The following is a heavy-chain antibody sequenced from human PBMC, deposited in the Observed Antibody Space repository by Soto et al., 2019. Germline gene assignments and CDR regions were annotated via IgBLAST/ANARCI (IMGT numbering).Heavy chain of an antibody. CDR1: GGSSSGSTYS. V-gene: IGHV4-39*01. J-gene: IGHJ5*02. CDR3: ARQGSNSSRRLSWFDP. Sequence: SETLSLTCTASGGSSSGSTYSWGWIRQPPGKGLEWIGSMHYSGATYYNPSLKSRVSISVDTSKSQFSLKLTFVTAADTAVYFCARQGSNSSRRLSWFDPWGQGTLVTVSS. D-gene: IGHD3-16*01. CDR2: MHYSGAT.